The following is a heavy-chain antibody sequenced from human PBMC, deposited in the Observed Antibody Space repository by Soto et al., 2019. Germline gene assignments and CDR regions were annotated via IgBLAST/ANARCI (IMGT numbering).Heavy chain of an antibody. V-gene: IGHV4-34*01. Sequence: AETLSLTCAVYGGSFSGYYWSWIRQPPGKGLEWIGEINHSGSTNYNPSLKSRVTISVDTSKNQFSLKLSSVTAADTAVYYCARAAPRYCSGGSCYSGWDYWGQGTLVTVFS. D-gene: IGHD2-15*01. J-gene: IGHJ4*02. CDR2: INHSGST. CDR3: ARAAPRYCSGGSCYSGWDY. CDR1: GGSFSGYY.